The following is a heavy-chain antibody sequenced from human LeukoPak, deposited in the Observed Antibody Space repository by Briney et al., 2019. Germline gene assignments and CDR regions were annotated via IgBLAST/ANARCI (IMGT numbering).Heavy chain of an antibody. Sequence: GASVKVSCKASGYTFTGYYMHWVRQAPGQGLEWMGWIYPNSGGTNYAQKFQGRVTMTRDTSISTAYMELSRLRSDDTAVYYCARDQLKGGYVDYWGQGTLVTVSS. CDR1: GYTFTGYY. J-gene: IGHJ4*02. CDR2: IYPNSGGT. D-gene: IGHD6-6*01. CDR3: ARDQLKGGYVDY. V-gene: IGHV1-2*02.